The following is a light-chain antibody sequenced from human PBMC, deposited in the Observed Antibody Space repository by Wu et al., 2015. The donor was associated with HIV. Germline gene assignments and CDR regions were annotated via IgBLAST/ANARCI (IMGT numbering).Light chain of an antibody. CDR3: QQYNFYSRT. J-gene: IGKJ1*01. V-gene: IGKV1D-16*01. CDR2: AAS. CDR1: QGVGSW. Sequence: DIQMTQSPSSVSASVGDRVTITCRASQGVGSWLAWYQQKPGKAPKLLIYAASTLQSGVPSRFSGSGSGTDFTLTIDNLQPEDFATYYCQQYNFYSRTFGQGTKVEVK.